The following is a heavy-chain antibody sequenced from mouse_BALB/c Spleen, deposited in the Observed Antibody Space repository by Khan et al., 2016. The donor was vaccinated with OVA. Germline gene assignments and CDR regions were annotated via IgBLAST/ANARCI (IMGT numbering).Heavy chain of an antibody. Sequence: EVELVESGGGLVQPGGSRKLSCTASGFTFRSFGMHWVRQAPEKGLEWVAYIGSDSSTIYYADTVKGRFTISRDNPKNTLLLQLTSLRSEDTAMYDWASSRYWSWVASWGQGTLVTVSA. D-gene: IGHD2-12*01. CDR2: IGSDSSTI. V-gene: IGHV5-17*02. CDR1: GFTFRSFG. CDR3: ASSRYWSWVAS. J-gene: IGHJ3*01.